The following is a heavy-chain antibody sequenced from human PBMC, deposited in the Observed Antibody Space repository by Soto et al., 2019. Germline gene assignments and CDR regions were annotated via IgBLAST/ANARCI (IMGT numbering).Heavy chain of an antibody. CDR3: ASEYCIFCSCYPADAFYI. D-gene: IGHD2-15*01. Sequence: ASVKVSCKASGYTFTSYAMHWVRQAPGQRLEWMGWINAGNGNTKYSQKFQGRVTITRDTSASTAYMELSSLRSEDTAVYYCASEYCIFCSCYPADAFYILALRTMVPVS. CDR2: INAGNGNT. V-gene: IGHV1-3*01. CDR1: GYTFTSYA. J-gene: IGHJ3*02.